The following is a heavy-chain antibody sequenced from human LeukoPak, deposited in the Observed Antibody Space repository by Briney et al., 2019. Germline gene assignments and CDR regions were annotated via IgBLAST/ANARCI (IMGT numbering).Heavy chain of an antibody. J-gene: IGHJ6*03. CDR3: ARDGRITILIYYYYYMDV. Sequence: ASVKVSCKASGYTFTGYYMHWVRQAPGQGLEWMGWINPNSGGTNYAQKFQGRVTMTRDMSTSTVYMELSSLRSEDTAVYYCARDGRITILIYYYYYMDVWGKGTTVTVSS. CDR1: GYTFTGYY. V-gene: IGHV1-2*02. D-gene: IGHD3-3*01. CDR2: INPNSGGT.